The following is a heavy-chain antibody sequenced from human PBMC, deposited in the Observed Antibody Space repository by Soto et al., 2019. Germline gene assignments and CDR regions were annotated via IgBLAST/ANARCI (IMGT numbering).Heavy chain of an antibody. CDR3: AKRVDTAMVTSPNDY. Sequence: HPAGSLGLSCAASGFTFSSYAMSWVRQAPGKGLEWVSAFRGDGTGAHYADSVKGRFTISRDNSKNTLYLHMNSLRAEDTAVYYCAKRVDTAMVTSPNDYWGQGT. J-gene: IGHJ4*02. D-gene: IGHD5-18*01. CDR1: GFTFSSYA. V-gene: IGHV3-23*01. CDR2: FRGDGTGA.